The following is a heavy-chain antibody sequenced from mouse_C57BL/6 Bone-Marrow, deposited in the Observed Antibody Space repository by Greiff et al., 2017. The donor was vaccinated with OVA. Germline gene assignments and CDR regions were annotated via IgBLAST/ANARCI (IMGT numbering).Heavy chain of an antibody. Sequence: VQLQQSGAELVRPGASVTLSCKASGYTFTDYEMHWVKQTPVHGLEWIGAIDPETGGTAYNQKFKGKAILTADKSSSTAYMELRSLTSEDSAVYYCTRETTTVVERDEFAYWGQGTLVTVSA. J-gene: IGHJ3*01. CDR2: IDPETGGT. V-gene: IGHV1-15*01. CDR1: GYTFTDYE. CDR3: TRETTTVVERDEFAY. D-gene: IGHD1-1*01.